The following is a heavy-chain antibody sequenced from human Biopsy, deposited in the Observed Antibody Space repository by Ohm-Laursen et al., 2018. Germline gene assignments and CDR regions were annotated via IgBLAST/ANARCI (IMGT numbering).Heavy chain of an antibody. J-gene: IGHJ4*02. CDR1: GVSISSYF. CDR2: VSYSGNT. CDR3: AAYYYDSSGYFYAFHY. D-gene: IGHD3-22*01. V-gene: IGHV4-59*08. Sequence: GTLSLTCTVSGVSISSYFWSWIRQPLGKGLVWIGYVSYSGNTKSNPSLKSRVIISADTTKNQFSLKLSSVTAADTAMYYCAAYYYDSSGYFYAFHYWGQGTLVTVSS.